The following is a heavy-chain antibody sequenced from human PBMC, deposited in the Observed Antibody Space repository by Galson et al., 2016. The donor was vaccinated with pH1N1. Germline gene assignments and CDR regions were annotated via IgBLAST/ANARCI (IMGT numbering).Heavy chain of an antibody. V-gene: IGHV3-23*01. Sequence: SLRLSCAASGFTFSRYAMSWVRQAPGKGLEWVSGIGGTDGSTYYADSVKGRFTISRDNAKNTLYLQMNNLRAEDTAVYYCAKDESSMIVVVRGLFAFWGQGTMVTVSS. CDR3: AKDESSMIVVVRGLFAF. CDR2: IGGTDGST. D-gene: IGHD3-22*01. CDR1: GFTFSRYA. J-gene: IGHJ3*01.